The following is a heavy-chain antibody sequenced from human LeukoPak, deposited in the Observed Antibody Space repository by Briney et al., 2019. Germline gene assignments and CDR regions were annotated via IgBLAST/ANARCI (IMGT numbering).Heavy chain of an antibody. J-gene: IGHJ4*02. CDR3: ASSLTGYSSSWFLAY. CDR2: INHSGSP. Sequence: SETLSLTCAVSGESHSRFYWSWLRQSPGRGLEWIGEINHSGSPNYNPSLKSRVTISLDTSKNQFSLRVPSVTAADTAFYFCASSLTGYSSSWFLAYWGPGTLVTVSS. D-gene: IGHD6-13*01. V-gene: IGHV4-34*01. CDR1: GESHSRFY.